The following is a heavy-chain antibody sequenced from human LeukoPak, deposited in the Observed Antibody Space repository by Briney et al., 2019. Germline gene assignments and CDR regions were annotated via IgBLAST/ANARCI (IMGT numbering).Heavy chain of an antibody. CDR1: GFTFSSYA. CDR2: ISYDGSNK. D-gene: IGHD6-13*01. J-gene: IGHJ4*02. Sequence: GGSPRLSCAASGFTFSSYAMHWVRQAPGKGLEWVAVISYDGSNKYYADSVKGRFTISRDNSKNTLYLQMNSLRAEDTAVYYCAREDPSIAAAHFDYWGQGTLVTVSS. V-gene: IGHV3-30-3*01. CDR3: AREDPSIAAAHFDY.